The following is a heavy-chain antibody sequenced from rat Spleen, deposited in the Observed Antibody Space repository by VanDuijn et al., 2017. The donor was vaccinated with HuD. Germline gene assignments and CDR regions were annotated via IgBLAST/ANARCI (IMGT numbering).Heavy chain of an antibody. CDR2: ISTSGSRT. V-gene: IGHV5-25*01. J-gene: IGHJ2*01. Sequence: EVQLVASGGGLVQPGRSLKLSCAASGFTFSNYYMAWVRQAPKKGLEWVATISTSGSRTYYPDSVKGRFTISRDNAKSSLYLQMNSLKSEDTATYYCARRNGSFDYWGQGVMVTVSS. CDR3: ARRNGSFDY. CDR1: GFTFSNYY.